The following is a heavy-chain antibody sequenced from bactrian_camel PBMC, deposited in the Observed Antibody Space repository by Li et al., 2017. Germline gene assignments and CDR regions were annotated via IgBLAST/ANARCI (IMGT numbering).Heavy chain of an antibody. D-gene: IGHD1*01. J-gene: IGHJ6*01. Sequence: HVQLVESGGGSAQAGGSLRLSCTISGKTHLGCMGWFRQASGKEREGVATIDSDDNRRYVGSVKGRFDISTDNHRKTLYLDMNNLTPEDTGMYYCAADEGVCGLWRTFPPSFWGQGTQVTVS. CDR2: IDSDDNR. CDR3: AADEGVCGLWRTFPPSF. V-gene: IGHV3S53*01. CDR1: GKTHLGC.